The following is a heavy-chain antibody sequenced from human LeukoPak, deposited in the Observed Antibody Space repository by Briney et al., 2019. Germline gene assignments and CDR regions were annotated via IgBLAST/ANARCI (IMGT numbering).Heavy chain of an antibody. V-gene: IGHV1-2*02. J-gene: IGHJ4*02. CDR2: INPKSGGT. Sequence: ASVKVSCKASGYSFTVYYIHWVRQAPGQGPEWVGWINPKSGGTNYEQKFQGRVTMTRDTSISTAYMELSRLRSDDTAVYYCARDRGRSAGDWGQGTLVTVFS. CDR1: GYSFTVYY. CDR3: ARDRGRSAGD. D-gene: IGHD3-10*01.